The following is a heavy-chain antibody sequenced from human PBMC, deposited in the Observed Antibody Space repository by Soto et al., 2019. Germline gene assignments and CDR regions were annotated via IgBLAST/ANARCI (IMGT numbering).Heavy chain of an antibody. Sequence: ASVKVSCKASGYTFTSYGISWVRQAPGQGLEWMGWISAYNGNTNYAQKFQGRVTITRDTSASTAYMELSSLRSEDTAVYYCARHYYYGSGIPGWFDPWGQGTLVTVSS. CDR2: ISAYNGNT. CDR1: GYTFTSYG. D-gene: IGHD3-10*01. J-gene: IGHJ5*02. V-gene: IGHV1-18*04. CDR3: ARHYYYGSGIPGWFDP.